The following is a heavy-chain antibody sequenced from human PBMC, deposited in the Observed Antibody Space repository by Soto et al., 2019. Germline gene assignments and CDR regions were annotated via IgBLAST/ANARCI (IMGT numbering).Heavy chain of an antibody. V-gene: IGHV4-31*03. CDR3: AIGPPLATVTTDFDY. D-gene: IGHD4-17*01. CDR1: GGSISSGGYY. CDR2: IYYSGST. J-gene: IGHJ4*02. Sequence: QVQLQESGPGLVKPSQTLSLTCTVSGGSISSGGYYWSWIRQHPGKGLEWIGYIYYSGSTYYNPSLKSRVTISVDTSKNQFSLKLSSVTAADTAVYYCAIGPPLATVTTDFDYWGQGTLVTVSS.